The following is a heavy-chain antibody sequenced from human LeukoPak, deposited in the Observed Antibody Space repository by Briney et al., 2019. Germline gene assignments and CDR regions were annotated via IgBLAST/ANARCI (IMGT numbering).Heavy chain of an antibody. CDR1: GYSFTSYW. CDR2: SYPGDSDT. CDR3: ARQIKYYDILTGYYSRGRAFDI. D-gene: IGHD3-9*01. V-gene: IGHV5-51*01. J-gene: IGHJ3*02. Sequence: PGESLKISGKGTGYSFTSYWIGWVRQMPGKGLEWMGISYPGDSDTRYSPSFQGQVTISADKSIGTAYLQWSSLKASDTAMYYCARQIKYYDILTGYYSRGRAFDIWGQGTMVTVSS.